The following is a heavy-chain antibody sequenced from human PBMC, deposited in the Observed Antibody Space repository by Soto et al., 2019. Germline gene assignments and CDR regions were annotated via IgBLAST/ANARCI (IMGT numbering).Heavy chain of an antibody. J-gene: IGHJ3*02. Sequence: GGSLRLSCAASGFTFSNYWMHWVRQTPGMGLVWVSRINSDGTSTTYADSVKGRFTVSRDNAKKTLYLQMNSLRAEDTAVYFCTRGKYSVNWYVPSDIWGQGTMVTVSS. CDR3: TRGKYSVNWYVPSDI. CDR2: INSDGTST. V-gene: IGHV3-74*01. CDR1: GFTFSNYW. D-gene: IGHD1-1*01.